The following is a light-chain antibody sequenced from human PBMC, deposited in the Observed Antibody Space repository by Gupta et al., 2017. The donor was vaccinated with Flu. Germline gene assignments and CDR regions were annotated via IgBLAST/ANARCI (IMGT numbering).Light chain of an antibody. CDR2: DVT. Sequence: QSALTQPRSVSGSPGPSVTISCTGTSSDVGGYNYVSWYQQHPGKDPKLVIYDVTERPAGAPDRFSGSKSGTTAALTISGLQAEDEDDYYCCADACSVYVFGTGTEVTVL. CDR3: CADACSVYV. V-gene: IGLV2-11*01. CDR1: SSDVGGYNY. J-gene: IGLJ1*01.